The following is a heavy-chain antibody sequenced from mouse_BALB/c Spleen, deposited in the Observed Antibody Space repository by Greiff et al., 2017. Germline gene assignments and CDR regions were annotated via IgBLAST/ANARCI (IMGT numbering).Heavy chain of an antibody. D-gene: IGHD2-1*01. CDR3: ARDSIYYGNYAFAY. CDR1: GFTFTDYY. J-gene: IGHJ3*01. V-gene: IGHV7-3*02. Sequence: DVMLVESGGGLVQPGGSLRLSCATSGFTFTDYYMSWVRQPPGKALEWLGFIRNKANGYTPEYSASVKGRFTISRDNSQSILYLQMNTLRAEDSATYYCARDSIYYGNYAFAYWGQGTLVTVSA. CDR2: IRNKANGYTP.